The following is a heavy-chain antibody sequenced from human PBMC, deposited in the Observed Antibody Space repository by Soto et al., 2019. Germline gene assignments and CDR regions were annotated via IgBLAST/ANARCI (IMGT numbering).Heavy chain of an antibody. J-gene: IGHJ6*02. CDR2: INSDGSST. D-gene: IGHD3-10*01. Sequence: GGSLRLSCAASGFTFSNYWMYWVRQTPGKGLVWVSRINSDGSSTSYADSVKGRFTISRDNAKNTLYLQMNSLRAEDMAVYYCARDQYASGKFYYYYVMDFRGQGTSVIAP. CDR3: ARDQYASGKFYYYYVMDF. V-gene: IGHV3-74*01. CDR1: GFTFSNYW.